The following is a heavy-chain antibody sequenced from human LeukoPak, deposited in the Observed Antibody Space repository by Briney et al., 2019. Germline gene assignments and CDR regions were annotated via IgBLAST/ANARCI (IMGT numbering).Heavy chain of an antibody. Sequence: SETLSLTCAVYGGSFSGYYWSWIRQPPGKGLEWIGEINHSGSTNYNPSLKSRVTISVDTSKNQFSLKLSSVTAADTAVYYCARVRYYGSGSYLFYYYGMDGWGQGTTVTVSS. D-gene: IGHD3-10*01. V-gene: IGHV4-34*01. J-gene: IGHJ6*02. CDR1: GGSFSGYY. CDR2: INHSGST. CDR3: ARVRYYGSGSYLFYYYGMDG.